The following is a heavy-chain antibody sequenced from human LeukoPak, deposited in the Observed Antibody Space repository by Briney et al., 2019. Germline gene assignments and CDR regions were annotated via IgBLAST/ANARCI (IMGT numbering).Heavy chain of an antibody. CDR2: IYHSGST. Sequence: SETLSLTCAVSGGSISSGGYSWSWIRQPPGKGLEWIGYIYHSGSTYYNPSLKSRVTISVDRSKNQFPLKLSSVTAADTAVYYCARGQGFDYWGQGTLVTVSS. V-gene: IGHV4-30-2*01. J-gene: IGHJ4*02. CDR3: ARGQGFDY. CDR1: GGSISSGGYS.